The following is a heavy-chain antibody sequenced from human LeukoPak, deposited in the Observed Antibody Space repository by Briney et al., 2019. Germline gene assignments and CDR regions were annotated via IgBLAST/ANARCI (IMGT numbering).Heavy chain of an antibody. CDR1: GDSISRGSYS. CDR2: IYTSGSP. CDR3: ARGRGYSSL. D-gene: IGHD5-18*01. Sequence: KSSETLSLTCTVSGDSISRGSYSWSWIRQPAGKGLEWIGLIYTSGSPNHNPSLKSRVAISVDTSNNQFSLKLSSVTAADTAVYYCARGRGYSSLWGHGTQVTVSS. J-gene: IGHJ4*01. V-gene: IGHV4-61*02.